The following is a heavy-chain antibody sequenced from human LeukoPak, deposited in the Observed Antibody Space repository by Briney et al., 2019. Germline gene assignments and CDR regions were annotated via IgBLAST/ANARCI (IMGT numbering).Heavy chain of an antibody. CDR3: TTAQYQLPYPYYYYMDV. D-gene: IGHD2-2*01. CDR2: IKSKTDGGTT. V-gene: IGHV3-15*01. J-gene: IGHJ6*03. Sequence: SWVRQAPGKGLEWVGRIKSKTDGGTTDYAAPVKGRFTISRDDSKNTLYLQMNSLKTEDTAVYYCTTAQYQLPYPYYYYMDVWGKGTTVTVSS.